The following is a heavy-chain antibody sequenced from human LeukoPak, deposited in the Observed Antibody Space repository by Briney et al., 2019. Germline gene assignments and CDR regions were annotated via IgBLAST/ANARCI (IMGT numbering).Heavy chain of an antibody. V-gene: IGHV3-7*03. D-gene: IGHD3-16*01. J-gene: IGHJ6*02. CDR3: ARGGGLDV. CDR1: GFTFTTYA. Sequence: GGSLRLSCAAPGFTFTTYAMNWVRQAPGKGLEWVASINHNGNVNYYVDSVKGRFTISRDNAKNSLYLQMSNLRAEDTAVYFCARGGGLDVWGQGATVTVSS. CDR2: INHNGNVN.